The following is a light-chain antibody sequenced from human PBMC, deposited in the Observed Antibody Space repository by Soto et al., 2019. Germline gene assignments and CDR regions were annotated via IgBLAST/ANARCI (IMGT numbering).Light chain of an antibody. Sequence: QSALTQPASVSGSPGQSITISCSGTSTDVGHPYNYVSWYQQYPGKAPKLLIFGVSNRPSGTSGRFSGSKSGNTASLTISGLQPEDEADYYCMSYIASTTTHWILGGGTKLTVL. CDR3: MSYIASTTTHWI. CDR1: STDVGHPYNY. J-gene: IGLJ2*01. CDR2: GVS. V-gene: IGLV2-14*03.